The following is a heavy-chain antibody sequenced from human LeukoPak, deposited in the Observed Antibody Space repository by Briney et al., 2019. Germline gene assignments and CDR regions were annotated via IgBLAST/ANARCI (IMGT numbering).Heavy chain of an antibody. V-gene: IGHV3-21*01. CDR1: GFTFSSYS. CDR3: ASATGYYDSSGYYDRGSFDAFDI. Sequence: GGSLRLSCAASGFTFSSYSINWVRQAPGKGLEWVSSISSSSSYIYYADSVKGRFTISRDNAKNSLYLQMNSLRAEDTAVYYCASATGYYDSSGYYDRGSFDAFDIWGQGTMVTASS. CDR2: ISSSSSYI. J-gene: IGHJ3*02. D-gene: IGHD3-22*01.